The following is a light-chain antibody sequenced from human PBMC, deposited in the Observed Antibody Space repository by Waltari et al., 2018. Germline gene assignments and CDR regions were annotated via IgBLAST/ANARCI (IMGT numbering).Light chain of an antibody. J-gene: IGKJ4*01. CDR1: PNVNTF. V-gene: IGKV3-11*01. CDR2: DAS. Sequence: EIVLTPSPATLSLSPGERATLSCRASPNVNTFLNWYQQKPGKAPRRLIYDASNRPTGVPDRFSGSGSGTDFTLTISRLDPEDFGVYYCQQRSDWLTFGGGTKVEI. CDR3: QQRSDWLT.